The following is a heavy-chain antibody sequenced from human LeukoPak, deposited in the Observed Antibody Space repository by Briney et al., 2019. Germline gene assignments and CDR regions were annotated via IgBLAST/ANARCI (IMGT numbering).Heavy chain of an antibody. D-gene: IGHD3-22*01. CDR2: ISAYNGNT. Sequence: ASVKVSCKASGGTFSSYAISWVRQAPGQGLEWMGWISAYNGNTNYAQKLQGRVTMTTDTSTSTAYMELRSLRSDDTAVYYCARTRDYYDSSGYYYFDYWGQGTLVTVSS. CDR3: ARTRDYYDSSGYYYFDY. J-gene: IGHJ4*02. V-gene: IGHV1-18*01. CDR1: GGTFSSYA.